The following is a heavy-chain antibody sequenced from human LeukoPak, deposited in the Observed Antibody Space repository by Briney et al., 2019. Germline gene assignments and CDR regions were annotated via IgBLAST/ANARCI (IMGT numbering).Heavy chain of an antibody. CDR2: ISSSSSYI. V-gene: IGHV3-21*01. J-gene: IGHJ4*02. Sequence: PGGSLRLSCAASGFTFSSYSMNWVRQAPGKGLEWVSSISSSSSYIYYADSVKGRFTISRDNAKNSLYLQMNSLRAEDTAVYYCARDLSPTTIFGVVNYRDYWGQGTLVTVSS. CDR3: ARDLSPTTIFGVVNYRDY. D-gene: IGHD3-3*01. CDR1: GFTFSSYS.